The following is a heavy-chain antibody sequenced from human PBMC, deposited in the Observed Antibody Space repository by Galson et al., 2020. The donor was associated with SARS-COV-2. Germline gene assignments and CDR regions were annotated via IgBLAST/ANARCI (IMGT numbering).Heavy chain of an antibody. Sequence: GESLKISCKASGYSFTNYWIAWVRQMPGKGLEWMGIIYPGDSDTRYSPSFEGQVTMSVDKSTSTAYLQWTSLKASDTAIYFCGRHENYDLMCVWGKGTTVTVSS. V-gene: IGHV5-51*01. J-gene: IGHJ6*04. CDR3: GRHENYDLMCV. D-gene: IGHD3-3*01. CDR1: GYSFTNYW. CDR2: IYPGDSDT.